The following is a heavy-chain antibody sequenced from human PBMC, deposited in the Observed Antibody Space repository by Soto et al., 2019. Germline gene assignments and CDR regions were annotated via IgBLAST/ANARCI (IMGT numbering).Heavy chain of an antibody. J-gene: IGHJ6*02. Sequence: GGSLRLSCAASGFTFSSYSMNWVRQAPGKGLEWVSSISSSSSYIYYADSVKGRFTISRDNAKNSLYLQMNSLRAEDTAVYYCARPLVAAAGIRRGGGMDVWGQGTTVTVSS. D-gene: IGHD6-13*01. CDR1: GFTFSSYS. CDR3: ARPLVAAAGIRRGGGMDV. CDR2: ISSSSSYI. V-gene: IGHV3-21*01.